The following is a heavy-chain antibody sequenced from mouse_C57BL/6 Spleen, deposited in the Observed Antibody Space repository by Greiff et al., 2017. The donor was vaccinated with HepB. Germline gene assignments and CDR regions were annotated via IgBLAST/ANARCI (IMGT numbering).Heavy chain of an antibody. CDR1: GYSITSDY. V-gene: IGHV3-8*01. D-gene: IGHD1-1*01. CDR2: ISYSGST. Sequence: EVQLQQSGPGLAKPSQTLSLTCSVTGYSITSDYWNWIRKFPGNKLEYMGYISYSGSTYYNPSLKSRISITRDTSKNQYYLQLNSVTTEDTATYYWARRGGYYGSSYWYFDVWGTGTTVTVSS. J-gene: IGHJ1*03. CDR3: ARRGGYYGSSYWYFDV.